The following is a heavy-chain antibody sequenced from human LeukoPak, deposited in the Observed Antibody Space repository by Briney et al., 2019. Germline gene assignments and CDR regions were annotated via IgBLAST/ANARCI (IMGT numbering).Heavy chain of an antibody. V-gene: IGHV3-48*04. CDR1: GFIFSSYS. D-gene: IGHD1-26*01. CDR2: ISSSGSTI. CDR3: ARGGLGSWTFDS. J-gene: IGHJ5*01. Sequence: GGSLRLSCAASGFIFSSYSMNWVRQAPGKGLEWVSYISSSGSTIYYADSVKGRFTISRDNAKYSLHLQMDSLRAEDTAVYSCARGGLGSWTFDSWGQGTLVTVYS.